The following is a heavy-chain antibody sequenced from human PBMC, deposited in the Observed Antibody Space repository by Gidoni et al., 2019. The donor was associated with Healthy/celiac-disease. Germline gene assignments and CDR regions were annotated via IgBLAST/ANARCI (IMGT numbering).Heavy chain of an antibody. CDR2: INPNSGGT. CDR1: GYTFTGYY. CDR3: ARDTSLEEFGNLEWLLLGWFDP. J-gene: IGHJ5*02. Sequence: QVQLVQSGAEVKKPGASVKVSCKASGYTFTGYYMHWVRQAPGQGLEWMGRINPNSGGTNYAQKFQGRVTMTRDTSISTAYMELSRLRSDDTAVYYCARDTSLEEFGNLEWLLLGWFDPWGQGTLVTVSS. D-gene: IGHD3-3*01. V-gene: IGHV1-2*06.